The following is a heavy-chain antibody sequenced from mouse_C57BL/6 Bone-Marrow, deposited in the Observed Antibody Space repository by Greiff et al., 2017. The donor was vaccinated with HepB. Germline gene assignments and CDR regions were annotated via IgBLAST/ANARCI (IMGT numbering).Heavy chain of an antibody. J-gene: IGHJ4*01. CDR2: IWRGGST. CDR1: GFSLTSYG. Sequence: QVQLQQSGPGLVQPSQSLSITCTVSGFSLTSYGVHWVRQSPGKGLEWLGVIWRGGSTDYNAAFMSRLSITKDNSKSQVFFKMNSLQADDTAIYYCAKKRYGSSYVGAMDYWGQGTSVTVSS. D-gene: IGHD1-1*01. V-gene: IGHV2-5*01. CDR3: AKKRYGSSYVGAMDY.